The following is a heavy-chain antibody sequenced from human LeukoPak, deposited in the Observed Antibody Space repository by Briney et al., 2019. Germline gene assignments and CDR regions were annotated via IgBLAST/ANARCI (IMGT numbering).Heavy chain of an antibody. J-gene: IGHJ3*02. D-gene: IGHD6-13*01. CDR3: AREHPSSSWYHDAFDI. CDR2: IYTSGST. Sequence: PSQTLSLTCTVSGGSISSGSYYWSWIRQPAGKGLEWIGRIYTSGSTNYSPSLKSRVTISVDTSKNQFSLKLSSVTAADTAVYYCAREHPSSSWYHDAFDIWGQGTMVTVSS. V-gene: IGHV4-61*02. CDR1: GGSISSGSYY.